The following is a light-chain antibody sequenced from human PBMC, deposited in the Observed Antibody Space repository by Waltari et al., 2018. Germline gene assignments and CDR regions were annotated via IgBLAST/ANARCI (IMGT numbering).Light chain of an antibody. CDR3: QQSYSPLT. J-gene: IGKJ4*01. CDR2: AAS. CDR1: QSISTD. V-gene: IGKV1-39*01. Sequence: DLQMTQSPSSLSVSVRDRVTITCRESQSISTDLNWYQQKPGKAPNLLIYAASSLQIGVPSRFSGSGSGTDFTLTISRLQPEDFATYYCQQSYSPLTFGGGTKVEIK.